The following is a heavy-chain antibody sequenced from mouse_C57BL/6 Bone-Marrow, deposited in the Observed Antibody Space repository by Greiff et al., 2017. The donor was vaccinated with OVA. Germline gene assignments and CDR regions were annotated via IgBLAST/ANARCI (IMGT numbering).Heavy chain of an antibody. V-gene: IGHV1-50*01. CDR1: GYTFTSYW. D-gene: IGHD1-1*01. J-gene: IGHJ4*01. CDR3: ARSPYYYGSSYRGYAMDY. CDR2: IDPSDSYT. Sequence: VQLQQPGAELVKPGASVKLSCKASGYTFTSYWMQWVKQRPGQGLEWIGEIDPSDSYTNYNQKFKGKATLTVDTSSSTAYMQLSSLTSEDSAVYYCARSPYYYGSSYRGYAMDYWGQGTSVTVSS.